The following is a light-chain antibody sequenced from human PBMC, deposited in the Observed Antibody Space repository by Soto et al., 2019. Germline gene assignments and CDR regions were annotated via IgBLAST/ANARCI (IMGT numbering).Light chain of an antibody. CDR3: KQYGSYST. Sequence: EIVLTQSPGTLSLSPGERATLSCRASQSVSSSYLAWYQQKPGQAPRILIYGESSRPTGIQDRFSGSGSGTDFTLTISRLEPEDFAVYYCKQYGSYSTFGQGKRLEIK. V-gene: IGKV3-20*01. CDR1: QSVSSSY. CDR2: GES. J-gene: IGKJ5*01.